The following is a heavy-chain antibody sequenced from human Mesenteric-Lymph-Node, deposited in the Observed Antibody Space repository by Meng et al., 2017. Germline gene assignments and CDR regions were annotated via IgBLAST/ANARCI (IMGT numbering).Heavy chain of an antibody. V-gene: IGHV4-30-4*08. CDR2: IYYSGAT. J-gene: IGHJ5*02. CDR3: ARGQRSYSGSYPEWFDP. CDR1: GASINSAGYL. Sequence: QGSLQGSGPGLVTPSQTLSLTCTVSGASINSAGYLWSWIRQHPGKGLEYIGNIYYSGATYYNPSLKGRVTISVDTSKNQFSLNLSSVTAADTAVYYCARGQRSYSGSYPEWFDPWGQGTLVTVSS. D-gene: IGHD1-26*01.